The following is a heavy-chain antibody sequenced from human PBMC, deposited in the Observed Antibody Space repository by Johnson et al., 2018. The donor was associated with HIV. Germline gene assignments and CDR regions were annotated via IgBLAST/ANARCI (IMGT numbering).Heavy chain of an antibody. D-gene: IGHD6-13*01. V-gene: IGHV3-11*01. CDR2: ISSSCVST. Sequence: QVQLVESGGGLVKPGGSLRLSCAASGLTFSDYYMSWIRQAPGKGQDCVSYISSSCVSTYYSDSVNCSFTISRDNSKNTLYLQMNSLRAEDTAVYYCAKDLLSSSWFHDAFDIWGQGTMVTVSS. CDR1: GLTFSDYY. CDR3: AKDLLSSSWFHDAFDI. J-gene: IGHJ3*02.